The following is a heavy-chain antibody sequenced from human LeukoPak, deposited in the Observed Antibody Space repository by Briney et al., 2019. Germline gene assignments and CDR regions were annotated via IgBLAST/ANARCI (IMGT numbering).Heavy chain of an antibody. Sequence: PSETLSLTCTVSGGSISSSSYYWGWIRQPPGTGLEWIGSIYYSGSTYYNPSLKSRVTISVDTSKNQFSLKLSSVTAADTAVYYCARDGRAVADYWGQGTLVTVSS. CDR1: GGSISSSSYY. CDR2: IYYSGST. CDR3: ARDGRAVADY. D-gene: IGHD6-19*01. J-gene: IGHJ4*02. V-gene: IGHV4-39*02.